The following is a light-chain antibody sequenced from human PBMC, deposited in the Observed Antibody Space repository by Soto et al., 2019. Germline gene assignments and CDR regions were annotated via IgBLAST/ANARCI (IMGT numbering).Light chain of an antibody. CDR3: HQYNTWLWT. V-gene: IGKV3-15*01. Sequence: EVVMTQSPATLSVSPGERATLSCRASQSVNANLAWYQQKPGQAPRLLIHGASNRATGIPARFSGSGFGTEFILTIRSLGSEDFAVYYCHQYNTWLWTFGQGTKVEI. CDR1: QSVNAN. CDR2: GAS. J-gene: IGKJ1*01.